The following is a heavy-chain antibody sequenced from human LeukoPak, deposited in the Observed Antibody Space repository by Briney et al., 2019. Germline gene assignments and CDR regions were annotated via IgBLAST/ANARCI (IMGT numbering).Heavy chain of an antibody. CDR2: ISYDGSNK. CDR3: AKDVLSEGING. V-gene: IGHV3-30*18. CDR1: GFTFSSYG. Sequence: GGSLRLSCVASGFTFSSYGMHWVRQAPGKGLEWVAVISYDGSNKYYADSVKGRFTISRDNSKNTLYLQMNSLRAEDTAVYYCAKDVLSEGINGWGQGTLVTVSS. D-gene: IGHD3-10*01. J-gene: IGHJ4*02.